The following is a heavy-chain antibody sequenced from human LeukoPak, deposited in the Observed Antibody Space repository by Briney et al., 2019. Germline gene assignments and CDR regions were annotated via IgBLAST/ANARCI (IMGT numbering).Heavy chain of an antibody. CDR3: ARGLDRYGSGSYPRYGMDV. Sequence: GASVKVSCKASGYTFTSYGISWVRQAPGQGLEWMGWISAYNGNTNYAQKLQGRVTMTTDTSTSTAYMELRSLRSDDTAVYYCARGLDRYGSGSYPRYGMDVWGQGTTVTVSS. CDR1: GYTFTSYG. D-gene: IGHD3-10*01. J-gene: IGHJ6*02. CDR2: ISAYNGNT. V-gene: IGHV1-18*01.